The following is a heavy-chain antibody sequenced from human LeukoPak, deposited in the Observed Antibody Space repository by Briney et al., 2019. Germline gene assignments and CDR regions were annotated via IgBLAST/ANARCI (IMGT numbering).Heavy chain of an antibody. Sequence: PSETLSLTCTVSGGSISGSSYYWGWIRQPPGKGREWIGSIYYSGSTYYNPSLKSRVTISVDMSKNQFSLKLSSVTAADTAVYYCAREYYYDSSGDAFDIWGQGTMVTVSS. V-gene: IGHV4-39*07. CDR2: IYYSGST. D-gene: IGHD3-22*01. CDR1: GGSISGSSYY. CDR3: AREYYYDSSGDAFDI. J-gene: IGHJ3*02.